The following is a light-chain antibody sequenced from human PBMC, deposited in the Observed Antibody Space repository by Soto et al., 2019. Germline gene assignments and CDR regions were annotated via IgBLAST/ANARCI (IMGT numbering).Light chain of an antibody. CDR3: QQYNNWPPWT. CDR1: QSIASN. V-gene: IGKV3-15*01. CDR2: GAS. Sequence: IVMTQSPATVSVSPGEIARLCCRASQSIASNLAWYQQKPGQAPRLLIYGASTRATGIPARFSGSGSGTKFTLIISSLQSEDFAVYYCQQYNNWPPWTFGQGTKVDIK. J-gene: IGKJ1*01.